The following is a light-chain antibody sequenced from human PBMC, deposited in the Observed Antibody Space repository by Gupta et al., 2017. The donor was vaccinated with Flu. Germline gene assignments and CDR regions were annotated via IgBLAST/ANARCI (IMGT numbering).Light chain of an antibody. V-gene: IGKV3-11*01. CDR3: QQRNRGPLT. J-gene: IGKJ2*01. Sequence: LLQSPATLSSSIGVRATLPCRASQIIGRQLAWYQQPPGRAPRLLSDETTNRATDIAARCSGGGTGTXFTLTSXSLEAEDVADYSKQQRNRGPLTFGXGTKVEIK. CDR1: QIIGRQ. CDR2: ETT.